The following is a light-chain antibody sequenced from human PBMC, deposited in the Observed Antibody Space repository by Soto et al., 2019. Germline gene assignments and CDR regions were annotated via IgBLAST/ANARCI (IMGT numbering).Light chain of an antibody. V-gene: IGKV3-11*01. J-gene: IGKJ1*01. CDR2: DTF. CDR3: QQRAGWPRT. CDR1: QSVSNY. Sequence: EIVLTQSPATLSLSPGERATLSCRASQSVSNYLTWYQQKPGQAPRLLVYDTFNRANGVPARFTGSGSDTDFTRTISSLEPEDFAVYYCQQRAGWPRTFGQGTKVEIK.